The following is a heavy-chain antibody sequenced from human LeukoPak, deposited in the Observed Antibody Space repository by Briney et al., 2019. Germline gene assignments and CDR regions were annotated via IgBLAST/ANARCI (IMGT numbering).Heavy chain of an antibody. D-gene: IGHD6-13*01. CDR3: ARESTAGYNSSWYGFRN. J-gene: IGHJ1*01. Sequence: QAGGSLRLSCAASGFTFSGYWMSRVRQAPGKGLEWVANINQDGSEKYYVDSVKGRFTISRDNAKNSLFLQMGSLRVEDTAVYYCARESTAGYNSSWYGFRNWGQGTLVSVSS. V-gene: IGHV3-7*01. CDR1: GFTFSGYW. CDR2: INQDGSEK.